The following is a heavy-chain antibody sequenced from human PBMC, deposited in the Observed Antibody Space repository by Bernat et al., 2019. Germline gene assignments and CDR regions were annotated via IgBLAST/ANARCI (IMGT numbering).Heavy chain of an antibody. J-gene: IGHJ4*02. CDR2: ISSNGGST. V-gene: IGHV3-64*01. CDR3: ARDWAAAGTGGVNY. D-gene: IGHD6-13*01. CDR1: GFTFSSYA. Sequence: EVQLVESGGGLVQPGGSLRLSCAASGFTFSSYAMHWVRQAPGKGLEYVSAISSNGGSTYYANSVKGRFTISRDNSKNTLYLQMGSLRAEDMAVYYCARDWAAAGTGGVNYWGQGTLVTVSS.